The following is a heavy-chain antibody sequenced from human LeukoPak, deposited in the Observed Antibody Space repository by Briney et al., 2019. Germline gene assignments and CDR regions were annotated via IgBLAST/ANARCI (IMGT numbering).Heavy chain of an antibody. Sequence: GASVKVSCKASGYTFTSYGISWVRQAPGQGLEWMGWISAYNGNTNYAQKLQGRVTMTTDTSTSTAYMELRSLRSDDTAVYYCAMPYCSSTSCRTDWFDPWGQGTLVTVSS. CDR2: ISAYNGNT. V-gene: IGHV1-18*01. CDR3: AMPYCSSTSCRTDWFDP. D-gene: IGHD2-2*01. CDR1: GYTFTSYG. J-gene: IGHJ5*02.